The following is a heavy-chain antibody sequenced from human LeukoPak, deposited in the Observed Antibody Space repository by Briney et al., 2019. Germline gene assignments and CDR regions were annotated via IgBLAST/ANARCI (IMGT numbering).Heavy chain of an antibody. J-gene: IGHJ4*02. D-gene: IGHD2-21*02. V-gene: IGHV3-23*01. CDR3: AAHLYGGDIVFDY. CDR2: ISDTGGRT. Sequence: GGSLRLSCAASGFTFNHYAMSWVRQAPGKGLEWVSAISDTGGRTYYADFVKGRFTISRDNAKNSLFLQMNSLRAEDTAVYFCAAHLYGGDIVFDYWGQGTLVTVSP. CDR1: GFTFNHYA.